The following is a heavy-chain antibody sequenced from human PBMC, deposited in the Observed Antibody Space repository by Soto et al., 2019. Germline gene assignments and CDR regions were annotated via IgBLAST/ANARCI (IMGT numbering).Heavy chain of an antibody. CDR3: AKNGQPPYYYYGMDV. CDR1: GYTFTSYD. CDR2: MNPNIDNT. Sequence: ASVKVSCKASGYTFTSYDINWVRQATGQGLEWMGWMNPNIDNTKYAQKFQGRVTMTVDTSTTTAYMELRSLTSDDRAVYYCAKNGQPPYYYYGMDVWGQGPTVTVSS. V-gene: IGHV1-8*01. D-gene: IGHD2-8*01. J-gene: IGHJ6*02.